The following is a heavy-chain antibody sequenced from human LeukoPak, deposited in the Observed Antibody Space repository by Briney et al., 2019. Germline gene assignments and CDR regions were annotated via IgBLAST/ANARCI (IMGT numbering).Heavy chain of an antibody. V-gene: IGHV3-23*01. CDR2: ISPSGSIS. CDR3: ARDLDWGAFDA. D-gene: IGHD3-9*01. J-gene: IGHJ5*02. CDR1: GFTFSSHG. Sequence: GGTLRLSCAASGFTFSSHGINWVRQAPGKGLEWVSGISPSGSISYYADSVKGRFTISRDNSKNTVSLQMNSLRAEDTALYYCARDLDWGAFDAWGQGTLVTVSS.